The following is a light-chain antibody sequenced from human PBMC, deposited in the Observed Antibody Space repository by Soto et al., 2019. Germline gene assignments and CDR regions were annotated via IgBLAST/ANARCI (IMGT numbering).Light chain of an antibody. V-gene: IGKV3-20*01. CDR3: QQNDSSPWT. J-gene: IGKJ1*01. Sequence: VVTQSLGTVSLSPVDRATXSCRASQSVSSSYLAWYQQKPGQATRLIIYGASSRATGIPDRFSGSGSETDFTLTISSLEPEDFATYSCQQNDSSPWTFGQGTKVDVK. CDR1: QSVSSSY. CDR2: GAS.